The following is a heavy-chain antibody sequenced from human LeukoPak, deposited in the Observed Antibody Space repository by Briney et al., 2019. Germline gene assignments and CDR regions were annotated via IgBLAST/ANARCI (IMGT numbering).Heavy chain of an antibody. D-gene: IGHD3-22*01. CDR2: ISSSSSYI. V-gene: IGHV3-21*01. Sequence: PGGSLRLSCAASGFTFSSYSMNWVRQAPGKGLEWVSSISSSSSYIYYADSVKGRFTISRDNAKNSLYLQMNSLRAEDTAVYYCAKLPGSGYHFDYWGQGTLVTVSS. CDR3: AKLPGSGYHFDY. CDR1: GFTFSSYS. J-gene: IGHJ4*02.